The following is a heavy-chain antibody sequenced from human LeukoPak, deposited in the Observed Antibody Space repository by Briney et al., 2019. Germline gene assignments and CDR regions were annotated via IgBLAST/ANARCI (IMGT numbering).Heavy chain of an antibody. CDR2: ISYDGSNK. CDR3: AREDYYDSSGYRGAFDY. CDR1: GFTFSSYG. J-gene: IGHJ4*02. V-gene: IGHV3-30*03. Sequence: GRSLRLSCAASGFTFSSYGMHWVRQAPGKGLEWVAVISYDGSNKYYADSVKGRFTISRDNSKNTLYLQMNSLRAEDTAVYYCAREDYYDSSGYRGAFDYWGQGTLVTVSS. D-gene: IGHD3-22*01.